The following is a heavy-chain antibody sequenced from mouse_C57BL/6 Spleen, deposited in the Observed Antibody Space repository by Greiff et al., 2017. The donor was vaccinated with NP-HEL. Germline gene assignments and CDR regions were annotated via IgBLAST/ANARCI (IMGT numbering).Heavy chain of an antibody. J-gene: IGHJ1*03. CDR2: IYPGDGDT. CDR3: ARRYGSSYSNWYFDV. Sequence: QVQLQQSGPELVKPGASVKISCKASGYAFSSSWMNWVKQRPGKGLEWIGRIYPGDGDTNYNGKFKGKATLTADKSSSTAYMQLSSLTSEDSAVCFCARRYGSSYSNWYFDVWGTGTTVTVSS. V-gene: IGHV1-82*01. D-gene: IGHD1-1*01. CDR1: GYAFSSSW.